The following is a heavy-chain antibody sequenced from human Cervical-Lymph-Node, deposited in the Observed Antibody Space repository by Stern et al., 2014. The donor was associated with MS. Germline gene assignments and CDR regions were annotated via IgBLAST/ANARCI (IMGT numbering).Heavy chain of an antibody. CDR3: AREAVVVSHATGHDS. CDR1: GGSISSPDHY. Sequence: QVQLQESGPGLVKPSQTLSLTCAVSGGSISSPDHYWALIRQPAGEGLEWIGRLRPAGTVNCTLALAGRVTISRDTSIGQVSLKLTSVTAADTAIYYCAREAVVVSHATGHDSWGQGILVTVSS. D-gene: IGHD2-21*01. J-gene: IGHJ4*02. V-gene: IGHV4-61*02. CDR2: LRPAGTV.